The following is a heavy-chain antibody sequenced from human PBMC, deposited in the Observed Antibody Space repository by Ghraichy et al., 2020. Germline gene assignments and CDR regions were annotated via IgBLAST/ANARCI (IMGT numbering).Heavy chain of an antibody. CDR1: GRSFSGYY. J-gene: IGHJ4*02. D-gene: IGHD2-8*01. V-gene: IGHV4-34*01. Sequence: SETLSLTCAVYGRSFSGYYWSWIRQPPGKGLEWIGEINHSGSTNYNPSLKSRVTISVDTSKNQFSLKLSSVTAADTAVYYCARAYRDIVLMVYASRAGLDYWGQGTLVTVSS. CDR3: ARAYRDIVLMVYASRAGLDY. CDR2: INHSGST.